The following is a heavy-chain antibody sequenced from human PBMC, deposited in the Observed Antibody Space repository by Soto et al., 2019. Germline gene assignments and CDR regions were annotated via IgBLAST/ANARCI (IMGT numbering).Heavy chain of an antibody. D-gene: IGHD5-12*01. V-gene: IGHV2-5*01. CDR1: GFSLSTSGVG. CDR2: IYWNDDK. Sequence: SGPTLVNPTQTLTLTCTFSGFSLSTSGVGVGWIRQPPGKALEWLALIYWNDDKRYSPSLKSRLTITKDTSKNQVVLTMTNMDPVDTATYYCANRRGYSEYAYFDYWGQGTLVTVYS. CDR3: ANRRGYSEYAYFDY. J-gene: IGHJ4*02.